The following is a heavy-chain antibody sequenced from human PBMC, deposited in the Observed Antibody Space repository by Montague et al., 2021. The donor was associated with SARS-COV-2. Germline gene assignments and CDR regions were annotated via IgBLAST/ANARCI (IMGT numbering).Heavy chain of an antibody. V-gene: IGHV4-59*01. CDR2: IDYSGST. CDR1: GGSISTYY. CDR3: ARLPYDNSYGMDV. D-gene: IGHD3-9*01. Sequence: SETLSLTCTVSGGSISTYYWNWIRQFPGKGLEWIGYIDYSGSTNYNPSLQSRAIISVDRSKIQFSLELNSVTAADTAIYYCARLPYDNSYGMDVWGQGTTVTVSS. J-gene: IGHJ6*02.